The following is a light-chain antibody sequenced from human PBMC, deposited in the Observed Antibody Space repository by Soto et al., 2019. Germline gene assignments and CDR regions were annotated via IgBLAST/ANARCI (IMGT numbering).Light chain of an antibody. CDR2: GAS. J-gene: IGKJ5*01. Sequence: EIVLTQSPGTLSLSPGERATLSCRASQSVSNNYLAWYQQKPGQAPRLLIYGASNRATGIPDRFSGSGSGTDFTLTISSVQAEDVAVYYCQQYYDSPLTFGQGTRLEIK. CDR1: QSVSNNY. V-gene: IGKV3-20*01. CDR3: QQYYDSPLT.